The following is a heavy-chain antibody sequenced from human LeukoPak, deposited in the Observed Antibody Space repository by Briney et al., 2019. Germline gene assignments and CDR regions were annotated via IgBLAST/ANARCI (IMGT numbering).Heavy chain of an antibody. D-gene: IGHD6-6*01. J-gene: IGHJ4*02. CDR1: GFTLRSNW. V-gene: IGHV3-7*04. Sequence: GGSLRLSCAASGFTLRSNWMSWVRQAPGKGLEWVANIKQDGGEKYYVDSVKGRFTISRDNAENSLYLQMNSLRAEDTAVYYCARGGSSSWHWGQGTLVTVSS. CDR2: IKQDGGEK. CDR3: ARGGSSSWH.